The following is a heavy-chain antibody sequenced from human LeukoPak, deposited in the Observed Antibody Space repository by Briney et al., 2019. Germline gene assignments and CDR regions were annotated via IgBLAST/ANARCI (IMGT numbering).Heavy chain of an antibody. Sequence: GGSLRLSCAASGFTFSSCAMTWVRQAPGKGLEWVASITGDGTRTYYTDSVKGRFTISRDNFKNTLYLQMNSLRADETAIYYCASRPRADMGPLDYWGQGTLVTVST. CDR3: ASRPRADMGPLDY. D-gene: IGHD1-14*01. J-gene: IGHJ4*02. V-gene: IGHV3-23*01. CDR2: ITGDGTRT. CDR1: GFTFSSCA.